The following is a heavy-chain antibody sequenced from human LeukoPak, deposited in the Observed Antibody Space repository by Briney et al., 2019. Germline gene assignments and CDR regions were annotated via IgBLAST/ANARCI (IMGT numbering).Heavy chain of an antibody. CDR3: ARSVDSTTSTLPY. D-gene: IGHD5-18*01. V-gene: IGHV5-51*06. CDR2: ISPGDSDT. CDR1: ENSFTNCW. J-gene: IGHJ4*02. Sequence: GESLKISCKGSENSFTNCWIAWVRQMPGKGLEWMGIISPGDSDTRYSPTFQGQVTISADRSSTTAYLQWSGLKASDTAMYYCARSVDSTTSTLPYWGQGTLVTVSS.